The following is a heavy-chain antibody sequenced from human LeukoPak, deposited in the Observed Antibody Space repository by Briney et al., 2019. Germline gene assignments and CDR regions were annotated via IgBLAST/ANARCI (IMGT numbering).Heavy chain of an antibody. D-gene: IGHD3-22*01. CDR2: TYYRSKWYN. CDR1: GDSVSSNSAA. V-gene: IGHV6-1*01. J-gene: IGHJ5*02. CDR3: ARWVYYYDSSGSRNWFDP. Sequence: SQTLSLTCAISGDSVSSNSAAWNWIRQSPSRGLEWLGRTYYRSKWYNDYAVSVKSRITINPDTSKNQFSLKLSSVTAADTAVYYCARWVYYYDSSGSRNWFDPWGQGTLVTVSS.